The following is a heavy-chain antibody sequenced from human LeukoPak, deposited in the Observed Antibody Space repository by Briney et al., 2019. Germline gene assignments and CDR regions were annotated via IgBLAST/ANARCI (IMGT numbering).Heavy chain of an antibody. CDR3: ARAVSGRFDY. D-gene: IGHD6-19*01. V-gene: IGHV4-59*08. CDR2: IYYSGST. Sequence: SETLSLTCTVSGGSMSPYHWGWIRQPPGKGLEWTGYIYYSGSTNYNPSLKSRVTTSVDTSKNQFSLKLSSVTAADTAIYYCARAVSGRFDYWGQGTLVTVSS. CDR1: GGSMSPYH. J-gene: IGHJ4*02.